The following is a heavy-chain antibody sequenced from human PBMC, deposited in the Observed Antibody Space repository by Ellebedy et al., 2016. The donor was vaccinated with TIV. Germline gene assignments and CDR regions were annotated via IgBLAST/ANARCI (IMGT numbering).Heavy chain of an antibody. CDR2: ISAYNGNT. V-gene: IGHV1-18*04. J-gene: IGHJ4*02. D-gene: IGHD2-2*01. Sequence: AASVKVSCKASGYPFPNYGVSWVRQAPGQGLEWVGWISAYNGNTKYGQKVQGRISLTTDTSMGTAYMELRSLRSDDTGVYFCARDVPADAAALLDYWGQGTRVTVSS. CDR1: GYPFPNYG. CDR3: ARDVPADAAALLDY.